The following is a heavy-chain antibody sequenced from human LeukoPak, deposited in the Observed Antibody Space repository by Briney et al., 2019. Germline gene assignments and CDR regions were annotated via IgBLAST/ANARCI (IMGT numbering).Heavy chain of an antibody. V-gene: IGHV3-33*06. D-gene: IGHD5-24*01. CDR3: AKSRDGYTHGLDY. Sequence: GGSLRLSCAPSGFTLSSYGMHWVRQAPGKGLEWVAVILFNGNNEYADSVKGRFTFSRDSSKNTLYLQMNSLRAEDTAVYYCAKSRDGYTHGLDYRGQGTLVTVSS. CDR1: GFTLSSYG. CDR2: ILFNGNNE. J-gene: IGHJ4*02.